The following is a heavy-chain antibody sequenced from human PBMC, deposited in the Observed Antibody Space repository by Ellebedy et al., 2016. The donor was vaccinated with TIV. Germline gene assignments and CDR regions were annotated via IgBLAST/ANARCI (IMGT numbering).Heavy chain of an antibody. D-gene: IGHD5-12*01. CDR3: ARDYSGLRGLDV. V-gene: IGHV3-11*01. J-gene: IGHJ6*02. CDR1: GFTFSDYY. CDR2: ISGSAITI. Sequence: PGGSLRLSCAAPGFTFSDYYMSWIRQAPGKGLELVSYISGSAITIYYADSVKGRFTISRDNAKNSLYLQMNSLRAEDTAVYYCARDYSGLRGLDVWGQGTTVTVSS.